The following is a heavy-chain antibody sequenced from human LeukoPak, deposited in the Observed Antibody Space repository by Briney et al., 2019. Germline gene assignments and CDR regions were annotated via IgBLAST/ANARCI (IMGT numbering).Heavy chain of an antibody. J-gene: IGHJ4*02. CDR1: GGSISSYY. V-gene: IGHV4-59*01. CDR3: ARGTIVVRGVIITGLLFYY. D-gene: IGHD3-10*01. Sequence: SETLSLTCAGSGGSISSYYWSWIRQPPGKGLEWIGYIYYSGSTNYNPSLKSRVTISIDTSKNQFSLKLSSVTAADTAVYYCARGTIVVRGVIITGLLFYYWGQGTLVTVSS. CDR2: IYYSGST.